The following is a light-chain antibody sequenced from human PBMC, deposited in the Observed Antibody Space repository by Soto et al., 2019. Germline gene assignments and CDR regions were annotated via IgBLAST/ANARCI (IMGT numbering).Light chain of an antibody. CDR2: DAS. Sequence: EIVLTQSPATLSLSPGERATLSCRASQSVSTSLAWYRQKPSQAPRLLIYDASNRATGIPARFSGSGSGTDFTLTISSLEPEDFAVYYCQQRTNWPITFGQGTRLETK. V-gene: IGKV3-11*01. CDR3: QQRTNWPIT. CDR1: QSVSTS. J-gene: IGKJ5*01.